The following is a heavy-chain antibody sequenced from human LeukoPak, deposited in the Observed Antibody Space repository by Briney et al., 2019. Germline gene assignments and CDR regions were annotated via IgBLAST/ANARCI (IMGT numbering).Heavy chain of an antibody. CDR2: IYHSGST. J-gene: IGHJ4*02. V-gene: IGHV4-38-2*01. CDR3: ARQYSSSVAYYFDY. CDR1: GYSISSGYY. Sequence: SETLSLTCAVSGYSISSGYYWGWIRQPPGKGLVWIGSIYHSGSTYYNPSLKSRVTTSADTSKNQFSLKLSSVTAADTAVYYCARQYSSSVAYYFDYWGQGTLVTVSS. D-gene: IGHD6-13*01.